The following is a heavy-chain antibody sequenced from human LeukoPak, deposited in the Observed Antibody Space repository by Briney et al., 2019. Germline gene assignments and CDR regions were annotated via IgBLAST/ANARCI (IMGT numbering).Heavy chain of an antibody. CDR1: GFTFSDHY. Sequence: GGSLRLSCAASGFTFSDHYMDWVRQAPGKGLEWVGRTRNKANSYTTEYAASVKGGFTISRDDSKNSLYLQVNSLKTEDTAVYYCAREPGTYDILTGGFDYWGQGTLVTVSS. CDR3: AREPGTYDILTGGFDY. V-gene: IGHV3-72*01. CDR2: TRNKANSYTT. D-gene: IGHD3-9*01. J-gene: IGHJ4*02.